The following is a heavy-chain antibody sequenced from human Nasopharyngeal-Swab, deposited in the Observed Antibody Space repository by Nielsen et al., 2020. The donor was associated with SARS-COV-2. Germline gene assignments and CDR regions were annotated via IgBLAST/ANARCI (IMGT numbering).Heavy chain of an antibody. CDR3: ARPRNWNDGLDY. CDR2: MNPNSGNT. V-gene: IGHV1-8*01. CDR1: GYTFTSYD. Sequence: ASVKASCKASGYTFTSYDIDWVRQATGQGLEWMGWMNPNSGNTGYAQKFQGRVTMTRNTSISTAYMELSSLGSEDTAVYYCARPRNWNDGLDYWGQGTLVTVSS. J-gene: IGHJ4*02. D-gene: IGHD1-1*01.